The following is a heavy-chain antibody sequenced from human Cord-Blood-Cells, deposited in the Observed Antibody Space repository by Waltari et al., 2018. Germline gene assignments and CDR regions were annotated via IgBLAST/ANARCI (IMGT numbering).Heavy chain of an antibody. CDR3: AREGLGDAFDI. CDR2: IYYSGST. CDR1: GGSISSYY. V-gene: IGHV4-59*01. Sequence: QVQLQESGPGLVKPSETLSLTCTVSGGSISSYYWSWIRQPPGKGLEWIGYIYYSGSTTSNPSLKSRVTISVDTSKNQFSLKLSSVTAADTAVYYCAREGLGDAFDIWGQGTMVTVSS. D-gene: IGHD6-19*01. J-gene: IGHJ3*02.